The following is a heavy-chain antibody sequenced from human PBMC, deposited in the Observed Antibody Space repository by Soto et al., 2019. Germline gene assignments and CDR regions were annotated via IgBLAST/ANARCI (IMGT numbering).Heavy chain of an antibody. CDR2: IIPILGIA. V-gene: IGHV1-69*02. D-gene: IGHD6-13*01. J-gene: IGHJ5*02. CDR3: ARGTVAAAGTKWFDP. Sequence: QAQLVQSGAEVKKPGSSVKVSCKASGGTFSSYTISWVRQAPGQGLEWMGRIIPILGIANYAQKFQGRVTITADKSTSTAYMELSSLRSEDTAVYYCARGTVAAAGTKWFDPWGQGTLVTVSS. CDR1: GGTFSSYT.